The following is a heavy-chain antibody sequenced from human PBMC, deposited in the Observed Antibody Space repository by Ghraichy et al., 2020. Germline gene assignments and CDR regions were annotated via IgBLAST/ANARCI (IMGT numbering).Heavy chain of an antibody. CDR1: GGSFSDYF. CDR3: ARYSSNSYDDAFDS. CDR2: INHSGSN. J-gene: IGHJ3*01. V-gene: IGHV4-34*01. D-gene: IGHD6-13*01. Sequence: SETLSLTCAVFGGSFSDYFWSWIRQPPGKGLEWIGEINHSGSNKYNQSLKSRVTISVDTSKNQFSLKLNSVIAADTAVYYCARYSSNSYDDAFDSWGRGTLVTVSS.